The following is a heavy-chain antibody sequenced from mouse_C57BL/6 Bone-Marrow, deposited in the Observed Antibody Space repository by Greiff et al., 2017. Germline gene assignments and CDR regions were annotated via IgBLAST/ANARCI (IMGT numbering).Heavy chain of an antibody. D-gene: IGHD1-1*01. V-gene: IGHV1-64*01. CDR3: ARITTVVAEGYAMDY. CDR2: IHPNSGST. CDR1: GYTFTSYW. J-gene: IGHJ4*01. Sequence: QVQLQQPGAELVKPGASVKLSCKASGYTFTSYWMHWVKQRPGQGLEWIGMIHPNSGSTNYNEKFKSKATLTVDKSSSTAYMQLSSLTSEDSAVYYCARITTVVAEGYAMDYWGQGTSVTASS.